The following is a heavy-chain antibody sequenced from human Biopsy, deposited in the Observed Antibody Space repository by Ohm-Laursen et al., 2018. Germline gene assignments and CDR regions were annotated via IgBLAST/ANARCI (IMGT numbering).Heavy chain of an antibody. CDR1: GQTFSDYQ. J-gene: IGHJ4*02. Sequence: PSETLSLTCAVFGQTFSDYQWSWIRQPPGKGLEWIGQINQAGTTNYNPSLKSRVPISADASKYEFSLGLTSVTAADTAVYLCGNEVHGRDYWGLGAQVTVSS. CDR2: INQAGTT. V-gene: IGHV4-34*08. D-gene: IGHD2-15*01. CDR3: GNEVHGRDY.